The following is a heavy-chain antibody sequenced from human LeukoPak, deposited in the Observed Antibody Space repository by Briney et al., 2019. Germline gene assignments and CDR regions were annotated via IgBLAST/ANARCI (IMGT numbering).Heavy chain of an antibody. J-gene: IGHJ6*03. D-gene: IGHD2/OR15-2a*01. CDR1: GFTFDDYG. Sequence: PGGSLRLSCAASGFTFDDYGMSWVRQAPGKGLEWVSGINWNGGSTGYADSVKGRFTISRDNAKNSLYLQMNSLRAEDTALYYCARAEYGYYYYYMDVWVKGTTVTVSS. CDR3: ARAEYGYYYYYMDV. CDR2: INWNGGST. V-gene: IGHV3-20*04.